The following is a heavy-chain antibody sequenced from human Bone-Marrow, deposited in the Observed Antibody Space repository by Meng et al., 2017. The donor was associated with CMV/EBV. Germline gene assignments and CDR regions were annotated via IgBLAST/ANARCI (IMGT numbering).Heavy chain of an antibody. D-gene: IGHD4-17*01. V-gene: IGHV1-18*01. Sequence: ASVKVSCKASGYTFTSYGISWVRQAPGQGLEWMGWISAYNGNTNYAQKLQGRVTMTTDTSTSTAYMVLRSLRSDDTAVYYCARGNDYGEPYYYYGMDVWGQGTTVTVSS. CDR3: ARGNDYGEPYYYYGMDV. CDR1: GYTFTSYG. CDR2: ISAYNGNT. J-gene: IGHJ6*02.